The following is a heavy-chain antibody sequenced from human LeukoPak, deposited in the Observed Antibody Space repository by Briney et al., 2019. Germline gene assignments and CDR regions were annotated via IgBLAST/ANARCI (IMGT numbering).Heavy chain of an antibody. CDR2: IYYSGST. CDR3: ARALSGVDAFDI. Sequence: SETLSLTCTVSGGSMSSGDDYWSWIRQPPGKGLEWIGYIYYSGSTYYNPSLKSRVTIPVDTSKNQFSLKLSSVTAADTALYYCARALSGVDAFDIWGQGTMVTVSS. V-gene: IGHV4-30-4*01. CDR1: GGSMSSGDDY. D-gene: IGHD3-10*01. J-gene: IGHJ3*02.